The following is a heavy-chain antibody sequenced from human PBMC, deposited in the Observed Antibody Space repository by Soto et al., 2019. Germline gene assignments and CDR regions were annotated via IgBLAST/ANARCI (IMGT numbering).Heavy chain of an antibody. CDR1: GFTFSNAW. V-gene: IGHV3-15*07. CDR2: IKSKTDGGTT. D-gene: IGHD6-19*01. J-gene: IGHJ5*02. Sequence: GGSLRLSCAASGFTFSNAWMNWVRQAPGKGLEWVGRIKSKTDGGTTDYAAPVKGRFTISRDDSKNTLYLQMNSLKTEDTAVYYCTTGVEQWLDNWFDPWGQGTLVTVSS. CDR3: TTGVEQWLDNWFDP.